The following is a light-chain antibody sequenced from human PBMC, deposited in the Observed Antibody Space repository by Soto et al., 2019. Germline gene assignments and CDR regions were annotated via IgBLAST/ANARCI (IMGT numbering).Light chain of an antibody. CDR3: HQYYSNPRT. CDR2: AAS. CDR1: QGISRH. Sequence: AIRMTQSPSSLSASTGDRVTIPCRASQGISRHIAWYQQKPGKAPNLLIYAASTLQSGVPAGFSGSGSGTDFTLTISCLQSEDLAAYYCHQYYSNPRTFGQGTKVDIK. V-gene: IGKV1-8*01. J-gene: IGKJ1*01.